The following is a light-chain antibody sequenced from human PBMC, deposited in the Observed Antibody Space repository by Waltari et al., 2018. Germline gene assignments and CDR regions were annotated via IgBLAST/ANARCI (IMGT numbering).Light chain of an antibody. J-gene: IGLJ3*02. CDR3: NSHSSSDTPSV. CDR2: DVN. Sequence: QSALTQSASVSGSPGQSITISCTGTSSDIVGYNYVSWYQQYPGEAPKVVIYDVNSRPSGVSNRFSGSKSGNTASLTISGLQAEDEADYYCNSHSSSDTPSVFGGGTKLTVL. V-gene: IGLV2-14*01. CDR1: SSDIVGYNY.